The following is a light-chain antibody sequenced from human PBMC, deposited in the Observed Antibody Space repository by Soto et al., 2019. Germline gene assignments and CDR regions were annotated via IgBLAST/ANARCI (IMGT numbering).Light chain of an antibody. CDR1: ENIYTSY. CDR2: YAS. Sequence: VLTQSPGTLSLSPGARATLSCRASENIYTSYVAWFQQRPGQPPRLLIYYASSRAAGVPDRFSGSGSGTDFTLTISRLEPEDFALYFCKRYGGSPPYTFGQGNKVEIK. V-gene: IGKV3-20*01. CDR3: KRYGGSPPYT. J-gene: IGKJ2*01.